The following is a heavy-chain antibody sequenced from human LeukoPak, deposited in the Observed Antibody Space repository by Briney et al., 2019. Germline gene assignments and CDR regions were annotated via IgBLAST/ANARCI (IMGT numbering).Heavy chain of an antibody. CDR1: EDTFSRYA. CDR3: ARVGGSGSYYVY. J-gene: IGHJ4*02. V-gene: IGHV1-69*13. D-gene: IGHD3-10*01. CDR2: IIPIFGTV. Sequence: SVKVSCKASEDTFSRYAISWVRQAPGQGLEWMGGIIPIFGTVNYAQKFQDKVTITADESTSTAYMELRSLRSDDTAVYYCARVGGSGSYYVYWGQGTLVTVSS.